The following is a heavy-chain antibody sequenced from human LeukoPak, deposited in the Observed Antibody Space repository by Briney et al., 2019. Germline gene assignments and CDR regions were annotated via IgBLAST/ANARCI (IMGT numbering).Heavy chain of an antibody. CDR3: ARGLLRSGYYFDY. D-gene: IGHD3-3*01. V-gene: IGHV4-34*01. Sequence: PSETLSLTCAVYGGSFSGYYWSWIRQPPGKGLEWIGEINHSGSTNYNPSLKSRVTISVDTSKNQFSLKLSSVTAADTAVYYCARGLLRSGYYFDYWGQGTLVTVSS. CDR2: INHSGST. J-gene: IGHJ4*02. CDR1: GGSFSGYY.